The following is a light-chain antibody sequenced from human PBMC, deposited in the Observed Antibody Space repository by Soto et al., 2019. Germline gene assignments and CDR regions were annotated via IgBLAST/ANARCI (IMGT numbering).Light chain of an antibody. CDR2: GAS. Sequence: EIVLTQSPGTLSLSPGERATLSCRASQSVSNNYLAWYQQKPGQAPRLLIYGASNRATGIPDRFSGSGSGTDFTLTISRLEPEDFAVYYCQYYDNWRLSFGGGTKVDIK. V-gene: IGKV3-20*01. CDR3: QYYDNWRLS. J-gene: IGKJ4*01. CDR1: QSVSNNY.